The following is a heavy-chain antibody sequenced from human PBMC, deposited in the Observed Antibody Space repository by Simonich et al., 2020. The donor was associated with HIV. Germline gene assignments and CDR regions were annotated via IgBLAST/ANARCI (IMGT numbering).Heavy chain of an antibody. D-gene: IGHD5-12*01. J-gene: IGHJ4*02. V-gene: IGHV3-30*18. CDR2: IWYDGSNK. Sequence: QVQLVESGGGVVQPGRSLRLSCAASGFTFSSYGMHWVRQAPGKGLEWVAVIWYDGSNKYYADSVKGRFTISRDNSKNTLYLQMNSLRAEDTAMYYCAKVTPRGGYVFDYWGQGTLVTVSS. CDR3: AKVTPRGGYVFDY. CDR1: GFTFSSYG.